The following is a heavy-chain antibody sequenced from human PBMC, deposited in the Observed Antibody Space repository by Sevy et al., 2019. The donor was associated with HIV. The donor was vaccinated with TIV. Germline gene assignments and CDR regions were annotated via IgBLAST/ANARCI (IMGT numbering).Heavy chain of an antibody. CDR3: AKRYCSTITCYDDDFWNPYYFYGLDV. J-gene: IGHJ6*02. V-gene: IGHV3-23*01. CDR1: EFIFSNYP. D-gene: IGHD2-2*01. Sequence: GGSLRLSCAASEFIFSNYPMSWVRHSPGKGLEWVSDISAGGTTTYYADSVEGRFTISRDNSKNTVSLQMNSLGAEDTAIYYCAKRYCSTITCYDDDFWNPYYFYGLDVWGQGISVTVSS. CDR2: ISAGGTTT.